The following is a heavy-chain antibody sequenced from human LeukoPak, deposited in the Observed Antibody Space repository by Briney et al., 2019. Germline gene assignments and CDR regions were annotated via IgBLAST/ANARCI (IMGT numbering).Heavy chain of an antibody. J-gene: IGHJ4*02. CDR3: ARVFLVYCGGDCYQP. CDR2: ISSSGSTI. V-gene: IGHV3-11*01. CDR1: GFTFSDYY. Sequence: RAGGSLRLSCAASGFTFSDYYMSWIRQAPGKGLEWVSYISSSGSTIYYADSVKGRFTISRDNAKNSLYLQMNGLRAEDTAVYYCARVFLVYCGGDCYQPWGQGTLVTVSS. D-gene: IGHD2-21*02.